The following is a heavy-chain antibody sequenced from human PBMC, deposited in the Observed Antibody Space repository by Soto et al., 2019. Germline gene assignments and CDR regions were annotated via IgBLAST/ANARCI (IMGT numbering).Heavy chain of an antibody. Sequence: GGSLRLSCAASGFTFSSYGMHWVRQAPGKGLEWVAVIWYDGSNKYYADSVKGRFTISRDNSKNTLYLQMNSLRAEDTAVYYCARDYKVTMVRGVMVYWGQGTLVTVSS. CDR2: IWYDGSNK. J-gene: IGHJ4*02. CDR1: GFTFSSYG. V-gene: IGHV3-33*01. CDR3: ARDYKVTMVRGVMVY. D-gene: IGHD3-10*01.